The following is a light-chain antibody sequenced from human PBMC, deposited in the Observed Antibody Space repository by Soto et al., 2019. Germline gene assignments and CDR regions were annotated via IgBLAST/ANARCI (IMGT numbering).Light chain of an antibody. V-gene: IGKV3-20*01. CDR2: GAS. CDR1: QSVSNNY. Sequence: EIVLTQSPGTLSLSPGERATLSCRASQSVSNNYLAWYQQKPGQAPRLLIYGASNRATGIPDRLSGSGSGTDVTLTISRLEPEDFAVYYCQQYGSSGTFGQGTKVEIK. CDR3: QQYGSSGT. J-gene: IGKJ1*01.